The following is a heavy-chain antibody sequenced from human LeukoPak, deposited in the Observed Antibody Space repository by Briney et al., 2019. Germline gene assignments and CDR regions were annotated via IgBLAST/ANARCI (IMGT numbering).Heavy chain of an antibody. Sequence: QAGGSLRLSCAASGFSFGTYSMNWVRQAPGKGLEWVSYISDSSSTIYYADSVKGRFTISRDNAKNSLFLQMNSLRDEDTAVYYCARGYYYGSGRELDYWGQGNLVTVSS. J-gene: IGHJ4*02. CDR2: ISDSSSTI. CDR3: ARGYYYGSGRELDY. D-gene: IGHD3-10*01. V-gene: IGHV3-48*02. CDR1: GFSFGTYS.